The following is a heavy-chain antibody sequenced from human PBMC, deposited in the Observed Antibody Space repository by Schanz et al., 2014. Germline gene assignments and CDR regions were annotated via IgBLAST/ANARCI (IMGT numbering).Heavy chain of an antibody. Sequence: QVQLVESGGGVVQPGGSLRLSCAASRFTFSTYAMHWVRQAPGKRLGWLAVISSDGFNKFYADSVKGRFTISRDNSKNTLYLQMSSLRAEDTALYYCAKDPHRDYGGKPQTFDIWGQGTMVTVSS. D-gene: IGHD4-17*01. CDR3: AKDPHRDYGGKPQTFDI. V-gene: IGHV3-30*04. CDR2: ISSDGFNK. J-gene: IGHJ3*02. CDR1: RFTFSTYA.